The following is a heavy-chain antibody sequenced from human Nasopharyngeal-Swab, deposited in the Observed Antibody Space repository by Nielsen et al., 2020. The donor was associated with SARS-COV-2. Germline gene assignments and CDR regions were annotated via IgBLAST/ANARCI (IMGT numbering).Heavy chain of an antibody. CDR2: ISSSSSYI. J-gene: IGHJ4*02. Sequence: GGSLRLSCAAPGFTFRTFAMSWVRQAPGKGLEWVSSISSSSSYIYYADSVKGRFTISRDNAKNSLYLQMNSLRAEDTAVYYCARVDADYDFWSGSKSGLFDYWGQGTLVTVSS. CDR1: GFTFRTFA. V-gene: IGHV3-21*01. D-gene: IGHD3-3*01. CDR3: ARVDADYDFWSGSKSGLFDY.